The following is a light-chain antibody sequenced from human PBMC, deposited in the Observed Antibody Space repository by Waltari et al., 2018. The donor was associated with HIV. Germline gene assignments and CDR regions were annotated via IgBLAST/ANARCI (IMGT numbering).Light chain of an antibody. J-gene: IGKJ1*01. CDR1: QNLLHSNGNNY. Sequence: IVLTQSPVSLPVIPGEPASISCRSSQNLLHSNGNNYLEWYVLKPGRSPQRLIYLSSNRASGVPDRLSGSGSDTDFTLRISRVAAEDVGVYYCMQSLQSPWTFGQGTKV. CDR2: LSS. V-gene: IGKV2-28*01. CDR3: MQSLQSPWT.